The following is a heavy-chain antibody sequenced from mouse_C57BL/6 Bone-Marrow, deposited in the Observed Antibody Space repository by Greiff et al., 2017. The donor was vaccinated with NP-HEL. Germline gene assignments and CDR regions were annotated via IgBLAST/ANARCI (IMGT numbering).Heavy chain of an antibody. J-gene: IGHJ3*01. Sequence: VQLQQPGAELVKPGASVKLSCKASGYTFTSYWMHWVKQRPGQGLEWIGMIHPNSGSTNYNEKFKSKATLTVDKSSSTAYMQRSSLTSEDSAVYYCAGGNYEAWFAYWGQGTLVTVSA. CDR1: GYTFTSYW. D-gene: IGHD2-1*01. CDR3: AGGNYEAWFAY. CDR2: IHPNSGST. V-gene: IGHV1-64*01.